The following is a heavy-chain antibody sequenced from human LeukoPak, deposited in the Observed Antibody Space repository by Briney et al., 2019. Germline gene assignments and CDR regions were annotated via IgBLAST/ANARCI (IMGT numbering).Heavy chain of an antibody. CDR2: IYPGDSDT. J-gene: IGHJ4*02. D-gene: IGHD2-15*01. CDR1: GYSFTSYW. CDR3: ARLDCSGGTCYSLDY. V-gene: IGHV5-51*01. Sequence: GESLKISCKGSGYSFTSYWIGWVRQMPGKGLEWVGIIYPGDSDTRYSPSFQGQVTISADKSISTAYQQWSSLKASDTAMYYCARLDCSGGTCYSLDYWGQGTLVTVSS.